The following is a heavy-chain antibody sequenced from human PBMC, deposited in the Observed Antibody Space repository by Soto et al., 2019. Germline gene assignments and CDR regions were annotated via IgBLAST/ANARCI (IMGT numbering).Heavy chain of an antibody. J-gene: IGHJ5*02. CDR3: TTEIAYCGGDCYSRPWFDP. CDR2: ISGSGGST. V-gene: IGHV3-23*01. CDR1: GFTYSSYA. Sequence: EVQLLESGGGLVQPGGSLRLSCAASGFTYSSYAMSWVRQAPGKGLEWVSAISGSGGSTYYADSVKGRFTISRDNSKNTLYLQMNSLKTEDTAVYYCTTEIAYCGGDCYSRPWFDPWGQGTLVTVSS. D-gene: IGHD2-21*02.